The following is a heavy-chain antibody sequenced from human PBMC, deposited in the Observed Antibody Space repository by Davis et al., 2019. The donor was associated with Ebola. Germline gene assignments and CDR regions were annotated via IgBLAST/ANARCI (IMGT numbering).Heavy chain of an antibody. CDR3: ARDRRGDYGFDY. V-gene: IGHV1-18*01. D-gene: IGHD3-16*01. J-gene: IGHJ4*02. CDR2: ISAYNGNT. Sequence: AASVKVSCKASGGTFSSYAISWVRQAPGQGLEWMGWISAYNGNTNYAQKLQGRVTMTTDTSTSTAHMELSSLRSEDTAVYYCARDRRGDYGFDYWGQGTLVTVSS. CDR1: GGTFSSYA.